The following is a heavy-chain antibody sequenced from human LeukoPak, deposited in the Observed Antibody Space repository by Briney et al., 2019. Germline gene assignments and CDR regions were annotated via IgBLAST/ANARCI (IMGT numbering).Heavy chain of an antibody. D-gene: IGHD3-16*01. CDR2: INPNSGGT. V-gene: IGHV1-2*02. CDR1: GYTFTGYY. J-gene: IGHJ4*02. CDR3: ARDYVREYQYYYFDY. Sequence: ASVKVSCKASGYTFTGYYMHWVRQAPGQGLEWMGWINPNSGGTNYAQKFQGRVTMTRVTSISTAYMELSRLRSDDTAVYYCARDYVREYQYYYFDYWGQGTLVTVSS.